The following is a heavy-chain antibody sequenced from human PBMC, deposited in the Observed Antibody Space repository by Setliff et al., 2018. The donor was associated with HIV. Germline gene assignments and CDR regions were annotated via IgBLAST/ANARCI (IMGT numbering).Heavy chain of an antibody. V-gene: IGHV4-30-4*08. Sequence: SGDYYWSWIRQPPGKGLEWIGYIYYSGSTYYNPSLKSRVTISVGTSKNQFSLKLSSVTAADTAVYYCASSPYGGTPRGNDSRNYYYYMDVWGKGTTVTVSS. J-gene: IGHJ6*03. CDR1: SGDYY. D-gene: IGHD3-22*01. CDR2: IYYSGST. CDR3: ASSPYGGTPRGNDSRNYYYYMDV.